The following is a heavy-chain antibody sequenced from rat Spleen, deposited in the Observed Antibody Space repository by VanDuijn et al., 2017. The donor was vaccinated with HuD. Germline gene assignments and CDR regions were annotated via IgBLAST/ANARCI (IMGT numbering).Heavy chain of an antibody. D-gene: IGHD1-3*01. J-gene: IGHJ2*01. CDR1: GFTFSNYD. Sequence: EVQLVESGGGLVQPGRSLKLSCAASGFTFSNYDMAWVRQAPTKGLEWVASISTSGGSTYYRDSVKGRFTVSRDNAKSTLYLQMNSLRSEDTATYYCARHPPTYGSYCFDYWGQGVMVTVSS. CDR2: ISTSGGST. CDR3: ARHPPTYGSYCFDY. V-gene: IGHV5-25*01.